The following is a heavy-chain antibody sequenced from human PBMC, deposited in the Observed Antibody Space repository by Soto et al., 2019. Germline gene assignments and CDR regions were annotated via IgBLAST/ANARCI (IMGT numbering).Heavy chain of an antibody. D-gene: IGHD3-9*01. V-gene: IGHV1-2*04. CDR2: LSPYNGAT. Sequence: HVQLVQSGPEVKKPGASLRVSCKASGYTFTDYYIHWVRQAPGQGLQWMGWLSPYNGATTYAQKFQDWVTMTRDTSISTAYLDLSRLSSGDTAVYYCARAQELRSFDWSWGGGAVDVWGQGTMVTASS. J-gene: IGHJ3*01. CDR3: ARAQELRSFDWSWGGGAVDV. CDR1: GYTFTDYY.